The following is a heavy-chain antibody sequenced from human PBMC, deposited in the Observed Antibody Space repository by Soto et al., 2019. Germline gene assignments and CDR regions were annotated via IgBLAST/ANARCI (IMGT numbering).Heavy chain of an antibody. CDR1: GFTFRNYD. V-gene: IGHV3-13*05. J-gene: IGHJ6*02. CDR2: ISAAGDP. CDR3: ARTDRGFYGLDV. Sequence: EVQLVESGGGLVQPGGSLRLSCEASGFTFRNYDMHWVRQGTGKGLEWVSGISAAGDPDYADSVEGRFTIARENAQYSFFLQMNSLRVGDTAVYYCARTDRGFYGLDVWGQGTTVIVSS.